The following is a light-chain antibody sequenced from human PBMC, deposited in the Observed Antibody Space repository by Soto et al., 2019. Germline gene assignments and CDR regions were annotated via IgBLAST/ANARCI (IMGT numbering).Light chain of an antibody. Sequence: QSALTHAASGSWAPGQSITISCTGTNNDVGGSNYVSWYQHHPGKAPKLMIYDVSNRPSGVSDRFSGSKSGNTASLTISGLQAEDEADYYCTSYTSSPPYVFGTGTKVTVL. CDR3: TSYTSSPPYV. CDR2: DVS. J-gene: IGLJ1*01. CDR1: NNDVGGSNY. V-gene: IGLV2-14*03.